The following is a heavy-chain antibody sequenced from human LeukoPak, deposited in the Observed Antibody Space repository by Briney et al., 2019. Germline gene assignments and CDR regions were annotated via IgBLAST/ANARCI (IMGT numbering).Heavy chain of an antibody. D-gene: IGHD6-19*01. V-gene: IGHV3-33*06. J-gene: IGHJ4*02. CDR3: AKEVAGMEYYFDY. CDR1: GFTFSSYG. CDR2: IWYDGSNK. Sequence: PGGSLRLSCAASGFTFSSYGMHWVRQAPGKGLEWVAVIWYDGSNKYYADSVKGRFTISRDNSKNTLYLQMNSLRAEDTAVYYCAKEVAGMEYYFDYWGQGTLVTVSP.